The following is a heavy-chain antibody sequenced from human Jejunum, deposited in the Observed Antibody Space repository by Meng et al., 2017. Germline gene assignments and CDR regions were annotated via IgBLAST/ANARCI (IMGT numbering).Heavy chain of an antibody. D-gene: IGHD6-19*01. Sequence: GGSLRLSCAASGFSFTKYGMYWVRQAPGKGLEWVSTINAEADNTHYAVSVKGRFTISRDNSKNTLYLQMNSLRAEDTAVYYCAKDLGYTSGWSTPTNDDYWGQGTLVTVSS. J-gene: IGHJ4*02. V-gene: IGHV3-23*01. CDR1: GFSFTKYG. CDR3: AKDLGYTSGWSTPTNDDY. CDR2: INAEADNT.